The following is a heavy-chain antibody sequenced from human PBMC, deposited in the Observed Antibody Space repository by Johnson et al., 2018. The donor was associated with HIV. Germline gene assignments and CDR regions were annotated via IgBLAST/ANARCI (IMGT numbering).Heavy chain of an antibody. J-gene: IGHJ3*02. CDR3: ARAAVAAPSAFDI. D-gene: IGHD6-19*01. CDR2: LWYDGSNK. CDR1: GFTFSSYG. V-gene: IGHV3-33*01. Sequence: VQLVESGGGVVQPGRSLRLSCAASGFTFSSYGMHWVRQAPGKGLEWVAVLWYDGSNKYYADSVKGRFTISRDNSKNTLYLQMNSLRAGDTAVYYCARAAVAAPSAFDIWGQGTMVTVSS.